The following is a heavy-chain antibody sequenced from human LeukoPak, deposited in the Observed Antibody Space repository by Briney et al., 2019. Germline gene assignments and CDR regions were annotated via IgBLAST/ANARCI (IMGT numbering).Heavy chain of an antibody. J-gene: IGHJ2*01. CDR3: ARHFDRIGRAVAPLNFEL. CDR2: IYYSGST. D-gene: IGHD6-19*01. V-gene: IGHV4-59*08. Sequence: SETLSPTCTVSGGSISSYYWSWIRPPPGKGLGWIGYIYYSGSTNYNRSLKSRVTISVDTSKNQFSLKLSFVTAADTAVYYCARHFDRIGRAVAPLNFELWGRGTLVTVSS. CDR1: GGSISSYY.